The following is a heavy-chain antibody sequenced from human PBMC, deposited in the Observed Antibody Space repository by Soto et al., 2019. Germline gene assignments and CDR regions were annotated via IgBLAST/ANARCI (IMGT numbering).Heavy chain of an antibody. Sequence: PSETLSLTCAVSGYSISSGYYWGWIRQPPGKGLEWIGNIYHSGSTYYNPSLKSRVTISVDTSKNQFSLKLSSVTAADTAVYYCARTPIGYGDYYFDYWGQGSLVTVS. CDR1: GYSISSGYY. CDR2: IYHSGST. D-gene: IGHD4-17*01. J-gene: IGHJ4*02. CDR3: ARTPIGYGDYYFDY. V-gene: IGHV4-38-2*01.